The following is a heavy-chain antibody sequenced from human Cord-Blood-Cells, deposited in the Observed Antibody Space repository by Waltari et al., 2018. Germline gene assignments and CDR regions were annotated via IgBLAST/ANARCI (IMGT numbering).Heavy chain of an antibody. CDR3: AKGTELGINDAFDI. Sequence: EVQLVESGGGLVQPGRSLRLSCAASGFTFDDYAMHWVRQAPGKGLEWVSVISWNSGSIGYADSVKGRFTISRDNAKNSLYLQMNSLRAEDMALYYCAKGTELGINDAFDIWGQGTMVTVSS. CDR1: GFTFDDYA. J-gene: IGHJ3*02. D-gene: IGHD7-27*01. V-gene: IGHV3-9*03. CDR2: ISWNSGSI.